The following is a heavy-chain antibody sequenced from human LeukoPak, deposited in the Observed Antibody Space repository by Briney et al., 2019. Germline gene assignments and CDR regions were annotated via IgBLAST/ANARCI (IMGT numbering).Heavy chain of an antibody. CDR2: IKQDGSEK. Sequence: GGSLRLSCAASGFTFSSYWMSWVRQAPGKGLEWVANIKQDGSEKYYVDSVKGRFTISRDNAKNSLYLQMNSLRAEDTAVYYCARDFVVVVAATPFDYWGQGTQVTVSS. CDR1: GFTFSSYW. V-gene: IGHV3-7*03. J-gene: IGHJ4*02. D-gene: IGHD2-15*01. CDR3: ARDFVVVVAATPFDY.